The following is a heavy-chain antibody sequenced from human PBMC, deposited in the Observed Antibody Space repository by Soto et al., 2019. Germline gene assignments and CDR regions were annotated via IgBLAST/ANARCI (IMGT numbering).Heavy chain of an antibody. CDR1: GGTFSNYG. CDR3: ARGGSDYEGSGYYQGHV. J-gene: IGHJ6*02. Sequence: QVQLVQSGAEVKKPGSSVKVSCKSSGGTFSNYGFSWVRQAPGQGLDGMGVIVPIFGAEHPQTFQGRVTITADESTNTVFMEMRGLRSEDTAVYYCARGGSDYEGSGYYQGHVWGQGTTVTVSS. D-gene: IGHD3-22*01. CDR2: IVPIFGA. V-gene: IGHV1-69*12.